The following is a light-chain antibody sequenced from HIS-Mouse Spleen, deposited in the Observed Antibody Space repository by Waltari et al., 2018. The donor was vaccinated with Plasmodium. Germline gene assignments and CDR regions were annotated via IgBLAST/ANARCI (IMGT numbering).Light chain of an antibody. CDR1: QRVSSY. Sequence: EIVLTQSPATLSLSPGERATLSCRASQRVSSYLAWYQQKPGQAPRLLIYDASNRATGIPARFSGSGSGTDFTLTISSLEPEDFAVYYCQQRSNWPRVLTFGGGTKVGIK. CDR3: QQRSNWPRVLT. J-gene: IGKJ4*01. CDR2: DAS. V-gene: IGKV3-11*01.